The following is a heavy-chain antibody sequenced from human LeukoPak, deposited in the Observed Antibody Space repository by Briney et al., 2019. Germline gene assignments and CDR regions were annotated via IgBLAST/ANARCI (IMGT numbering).Heavy chain of an antibody. CDR1: GFTFSSYG. D-gene: IGHD3-22*01. CDR3: ARPYYDSSGYYYWGNAFDI. J-gene: IGHJ3*02. Sequence: AGGSLRLSCAAAGFTFSSYGMHWVRQAPGKGLEWVAVIWYDGSNQYYAVSVKGRFTISRDNSKNTLYLQMNSLRAEDTAVYYCARPYYDSSGYYYWGNAFDIWGQGTMVTVSS. V-gene: IGHV3-33*01. CDR2: IWYDGSNQ.